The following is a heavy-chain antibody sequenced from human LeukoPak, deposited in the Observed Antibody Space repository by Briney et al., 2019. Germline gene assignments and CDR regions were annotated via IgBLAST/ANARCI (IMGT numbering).Heavy chain of an antibody. CDR3: AKDLPPGTDTMDV. D-gene: IGHD1-14*01. J-gene: IGHJ6*02. CDR2: ISSSSSTI. CDR1: GFTFSSYS. V-gene: IGHV3-48*01. Sequence: GGSLRLSCAASGFTFSSYSMNWVRQAPGKGLEWVSYISSSSSTIYYADSVKGRFTISRDNSRNTVYLQMNSLKTEDTAVYFCAKDLPPGTDTMDVWGQGTTVTVSS.